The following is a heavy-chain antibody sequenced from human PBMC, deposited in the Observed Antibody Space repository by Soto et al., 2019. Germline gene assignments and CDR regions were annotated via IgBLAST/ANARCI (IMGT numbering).Heavy chain of an antibody. V-gene: IGHV4-59*08. CDR1: GGSISSYY. J-gene: IGHJ6*02. CDR2: IYYSGST. Sequence: SETLSLTCTVSGGSISSYYWSWIRQPPGKGLEWIGYIYYSGSTNYNPSLKSRVTISVDTSKNQFSLKLSSVTAADTAVYYCARQNFDWLTPYYYYGMDVWGQGTTVTVSS. D-gene: IGHD3-9*01. CDR3: ARQNFDWLTPYYYYGMDV.